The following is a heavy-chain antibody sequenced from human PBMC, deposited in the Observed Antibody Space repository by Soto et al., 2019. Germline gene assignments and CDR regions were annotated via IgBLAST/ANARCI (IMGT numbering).Heavy chain of an antibody. Sequence: QVQLQQWGAGLLKPSETLSLTCAVYGGSFSGYYWSWIRQPPGKGLGWIGEINHSGSTNYNPSLKSRVTISVDTSKNQFSLKLSSVTAADTAVYYCARERATDSGWFDPWGQGTLVTVSS. CDR2: INHSGST. J-gene: IGHJ5*02. D-gene: IGHD3-10*01. CDR1: GGSFSGYY. CDR3: ARERATDSGWFDP. V-gene: IGHV4-34*01.